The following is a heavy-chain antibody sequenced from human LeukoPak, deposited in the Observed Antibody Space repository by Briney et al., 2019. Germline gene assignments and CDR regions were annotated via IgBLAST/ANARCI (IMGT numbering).Heavy chain of an antibody. V-gene: IGHV4-39*01. D-gene: IGHD5-24*01. J-gene: IGHJ4*02. CDR1: SGSITNSNYY. CDR2: FYYSGST. CDR3: ARGRRDGYNLEYFDK. Sequence: SETLSLTCTVSSGSITNSNYYWGWIRQPPGKGLQWIGSFYYSGSTYYNPSLKSRVTIYVDTSKNQFSLKLSSVTAADTAVYYCARGRRDGYNLEYFDKWGQGTLVTVSS.